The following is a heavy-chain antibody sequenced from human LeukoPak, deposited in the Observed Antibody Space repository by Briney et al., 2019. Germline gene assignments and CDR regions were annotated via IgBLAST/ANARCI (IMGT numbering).Heavy chain of an antibody. CDR3: AKPHSSGWYYFDS. CDR1: GFTFSYSY. J-gene: IGHJ4*02. CDR2: ISYDGNNK. D-gene: IGHD6-19*01. Sequence: GGSMRLSCAASGFTFSYSYMNWIRQAPGQGLEWVAVISYDGNNKFYADSVKGRFTISRDNSQNTLYLQMNSLRAEDTAIYYCAKPHSSGWYYFDSWGLGTLVTVSS. V-gene: IGHV3-30*18.